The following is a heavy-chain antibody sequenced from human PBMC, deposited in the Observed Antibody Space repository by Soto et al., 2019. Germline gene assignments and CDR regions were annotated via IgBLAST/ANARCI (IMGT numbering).Heavy chain of an antibody. J-gene: IGHJ2*01. CDR1: GFTFSSYA. V-gene: IGHV3-23*01. Sequence: GGSLRLSCAASGFTFSSYAMSWVRQAPGKGLEWVSSISNSGGSTYYADSVKGRFTISRDNSKNTVYLQMNSLRAEDTAIYYCENSHYGDYSYWYFDLWGRGTLVTVSS. D-gene: IGHD4-17*01. CDR2: ISNSGGST. CDR3: ENSHYGDYSYWYFDL.